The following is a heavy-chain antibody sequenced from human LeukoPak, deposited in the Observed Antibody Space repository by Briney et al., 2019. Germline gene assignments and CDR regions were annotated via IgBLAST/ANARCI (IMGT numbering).Heavy chain of an antibody. CDR2: IYYSGST. CDR1: GGSISSGGYY. D-gene: IGHD6-19*01. J-gene: IGHJ4*02. CDR3: ANLLAVAGIRIGDY. V-gene: IGHV4-31*03. Sequence: ASETLSLTCTVSGGSISSGGYYWSWIRQHPGKGLEWIGYIYYSGSTYYNPSLKSRVTISVDTSKNQFSLKLSSVTAEDTAVYYCANLLAVAGIRIGDYWGQGTLVTVSS.